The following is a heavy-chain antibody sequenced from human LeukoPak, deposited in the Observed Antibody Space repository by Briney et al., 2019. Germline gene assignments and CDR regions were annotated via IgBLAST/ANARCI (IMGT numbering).Heavy chain of an antibody. J-gene: IGHJ5*02. D-gene: IGHD3-10*01. CDR2: IYYSGST. CDR1: GGSISSYY. V-gene: IGHV4-59*12. Sequence: PSETLSLTCTVSGGSISSYYWSWIRQPPGKGLEWIGYIYYSGSTNYNPSLKSRVTISVDTSRNQFSLKLSSVTAADTAVYYCARGGFGELFSWFDPWGQGTLVTVSS. CDR3: ARGGFGELFSWFDP.